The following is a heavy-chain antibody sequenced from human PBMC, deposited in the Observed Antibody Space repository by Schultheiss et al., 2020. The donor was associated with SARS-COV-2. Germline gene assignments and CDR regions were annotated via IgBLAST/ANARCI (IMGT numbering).Heavy chain of an antibody. CDR3: ASQGTQYYYYYGKDV. J-gene: IGHJ6*01. V-gene: IGHV4-61*08. D-gene: IGHD1-1*01. CDR2: IFHSVST. Sequence: SETLSLTCTVSGGSISSGGYYWSWIRQHPGKGLEWIGYIFHSVSTNYNPSLKSRVTISVDKSKNQYSLKLSSVTAADTAVYYCASQGTQYYYYYGKDVWVQGTTVTVAT. CDR1: GGSISSGGYY.